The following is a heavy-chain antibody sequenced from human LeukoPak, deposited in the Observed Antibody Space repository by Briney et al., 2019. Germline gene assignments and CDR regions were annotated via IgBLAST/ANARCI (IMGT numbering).Heavy chain of an antibody. CDR3: ATDGQYYYDSSGYYRVPV. V-gene: IGHV1-69*06. CDR1: GGTFSSYA. J-gene: IGHJ3*01. Sequence: ASVKVSCKASGGTFSSYAFSWVRQAPGQGLEWMGGIMPIFGKANYAQKFQGRATMTEDTSTDTAYMELSSLRSEDTAVYYCATDGQYYYDSSGYYRVPVWGQGTMVTVSS. CDR2: IMPIFGKA. D-gene: IGHD3-22*01.